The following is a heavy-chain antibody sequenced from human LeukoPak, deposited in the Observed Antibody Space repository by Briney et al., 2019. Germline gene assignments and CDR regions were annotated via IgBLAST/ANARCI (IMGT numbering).Heavy chain of an antibody. D-gene: IGHD1-26*01. V-gene: IGHV4-34*01. J-gene: IGHJ6*03. CDR2: INHSGST. CDR1: GGSFSGYY. Sequence: PSETLSLTCAVYGGSFSGYYWSWIRQPPGKGREWIGEINHSGSTNYNPSLKSRVTISVDTSKNQFSLKLSSVTAADTAVYYCAREVGATSKYYYYYYYMGVWGKGTTVTVSS. CDR3: AREVGATSKYYYYYYYMGV.